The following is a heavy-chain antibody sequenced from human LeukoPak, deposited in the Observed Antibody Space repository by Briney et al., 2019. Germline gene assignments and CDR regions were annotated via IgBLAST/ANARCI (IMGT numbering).Heavy chain of an antibody. CDR3: ARGRGGYDTRGYYNSWLDP. CDR2: IYHSGTT. Sequence: PSETLSLTCAVSGGSISGDDYSWSWIRQPPRKGLEWIGYIYHSGTTYYNPSLKSRVTISVDRSKNQFSLKLSSVTAADTAAYYCARGRGGYDTRGYYNSWLDPWGQGTLATVSS. CDR1: GGSISGDDYS. V-gene: IGHV4-30-2*01. J-gene: IGHJ5*02. D-gene: IGHD3-22*01.